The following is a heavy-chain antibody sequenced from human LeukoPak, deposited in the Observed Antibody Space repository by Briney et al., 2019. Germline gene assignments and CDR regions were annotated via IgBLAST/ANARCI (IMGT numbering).Heavy chain of an antibody. D-gene: IGHD3-3*01. CDR1: GFTFSSYG. CDR3: AREYYDFWSGYYPYYYYGMDV. Sequence: PGGSLRLSCAASGFTFSSYGMHWVRQAPGKGLEWVAVIWYDGSNKYYADSVKGRFTISRDNSKNTLYLQMNSLRAEDTAVYYCAREYYDFWSGYYPYYYYGMDVWGQGTTVTVSS. CDR2: IWYDGSNK. V-gene: IGHV3-33*01. J-gene: IGHJ6*02.